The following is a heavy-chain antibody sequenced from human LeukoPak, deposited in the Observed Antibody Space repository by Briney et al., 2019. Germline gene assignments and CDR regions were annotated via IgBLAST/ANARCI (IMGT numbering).Heavy chain of an antibody. CDR2: ISWSGGGI. CDR3: AKGQYSGYDSRPHY. D-gene: IGHD5-12*01. Sequence: GGSLRLSCAASGFTFDHYAMYWVRQPPGKGLQWVSGISWSGGGIGYVDSVKGRFTISRDNTKNSLFLQMNSLRVEDTAFYYCAKGQYSGYDSRPHYWGQRSLVTVSS. CDR1: GFTFDHYA. V-gene: IGHV3-9*01. J-gene: IGHJ4*02.